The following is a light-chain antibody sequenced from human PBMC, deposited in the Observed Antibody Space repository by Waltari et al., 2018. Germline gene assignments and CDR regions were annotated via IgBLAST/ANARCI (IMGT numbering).Light chain of an antibody. CDR2: DVT. Sequence: QSALPQPASVSGSPGQSITISCTGTSDHVAPHDYVSWYQQHPGKAPKLMIYDVTKRPSGIANRFSGSKSGNTASLTISGLQAEDEADYYCSSYTTSSTVYVFGTGTKVTVL. CDR3: SSYTTSSTVYV. V-gene: IGLV2-14*03. J-gene: IGLJ1*01. CDR1: SDHVAPHDY.